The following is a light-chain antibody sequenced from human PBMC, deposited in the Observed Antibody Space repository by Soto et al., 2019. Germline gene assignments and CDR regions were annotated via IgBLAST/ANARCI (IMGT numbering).Light chain of an antibody. J-gene: IGKJ4*01. Sequence: DIVMTQSPDSLAVSLGERATIKCKSIQRVFYSSNNKNYLAWYQQKQGQPPKLLIYWASTRESAVPHRFSGSGSGTDFTVNVTSLQDDDVAVYYFQQYYSTALTFGCGTTVEIK. CDR2: WAS. CDR3: QQYYSTALT. CDR1: QRVFYSSNNKNY. V-gene: IGKV4-1*01.